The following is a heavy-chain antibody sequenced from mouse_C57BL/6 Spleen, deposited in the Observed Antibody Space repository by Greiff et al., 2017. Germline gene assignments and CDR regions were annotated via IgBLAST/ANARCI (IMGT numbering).Heavy chain of an antibody. CDR3: ARGRIYYYGSSPNWDFDY. CDR1: GYTFTSYW. V-gene: IGHV1-72*01. J-gene: IGHJ2*01. Sequence: VQLQQPGAELVKPGASVKLSCKASGYTFTSYWMHWVKQRPGRGLEWIGRIDPNSGGTKYNEKFKSKATLTVDKPSSTAYMQLSSLTSEDSAVYYCARGRIYYYGSSPNWDFDYWGQGTTLTVSS. D-gene: IGHD1-1*01. CDR2: IDPNSGGT.